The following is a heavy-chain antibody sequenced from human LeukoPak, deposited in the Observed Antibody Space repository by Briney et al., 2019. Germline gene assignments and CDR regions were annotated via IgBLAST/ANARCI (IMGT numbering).Heavy chain of an antibody. CDR3: AKDLSARTYYYDSDAFDI. J-gene: IGHJ3*02. V-gene: IGHV3-23*01. CDR1: GFTFSSYA. D-gene: IGHD3-22*01. Sequence: GGSLRLSCAASGFTFSSYAMSWVRQAPGKGLEWVSAISGSGGSTYYADSVKGRFTISRDNSKNTLYLQMNSLRAEDTAVYYCAKDLSARTYYYDSDAFDIWGQGTMVTVSP. CDR2: ISGSGGST.